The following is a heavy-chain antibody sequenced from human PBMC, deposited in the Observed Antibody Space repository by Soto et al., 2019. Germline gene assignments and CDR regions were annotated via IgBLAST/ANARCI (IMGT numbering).Heavy chain of an antibody. V-gene: IGHV4-31*03. CDR1: GGSVSSGGYS. Sequence: SETLSLTCTVSGGSVSSGGYSWSWIRQHPGKGLEWIGYIYYSGSTYYNPSLKSRVTISVDTSKNQFSLKLSSVTAADTAVYYCARVYGSGSYNNWFDPWGQGTLVTVSS. D-gene: IGHD3-10*01. CDR2: IYYSGST. J-gene: IGHJ5*02. CDR3: ARVYGSGSYNNWFDP.